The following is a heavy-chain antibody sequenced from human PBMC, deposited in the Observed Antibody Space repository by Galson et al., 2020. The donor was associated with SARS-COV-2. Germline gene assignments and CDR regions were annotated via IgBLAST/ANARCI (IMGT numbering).Heavy chain of an antibody. Sequence: TGGSLRLSCAASGFTFSSYAMHWVRQAPGKGLEWVAVISYDGSNKYYADSVKGRFTISRDNSKNTLYLQMNSLRAEDTAVYYCARQLVQGYYAMDVWGQGTTITVSS. CDR2: ISYDGSNK. J-gene: IGHJ6*02. CDR1: GFTFSSYA. CDR3: ARQLVQGYYAMDV. V-gene: IGHV3-30-3*01. D-gene: IGHD6-13*01.